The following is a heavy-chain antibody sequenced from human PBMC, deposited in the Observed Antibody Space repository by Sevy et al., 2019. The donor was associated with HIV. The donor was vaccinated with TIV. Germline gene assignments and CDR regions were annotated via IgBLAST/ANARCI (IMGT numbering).Heavy chain of an antibody. CDR2: IRYDGSDK. CDR1: GFIFSNYG. Sequence: GGSLRLSCAASGFIFSNYGMHWVRQVPGKGLEWVTFIRYDGSDKYYAASVKGRFTISRDDSKNTLYLQMDSLRAEDTAIYYCAKDLVGPGRRYFDYWGQGTLVTVSS. D-gene: IGHD2-15*01. CDR3: AKDLVGPGRRYFDY. V-gene: IGHV3-30*02. J-gene: IGHJ4*02.